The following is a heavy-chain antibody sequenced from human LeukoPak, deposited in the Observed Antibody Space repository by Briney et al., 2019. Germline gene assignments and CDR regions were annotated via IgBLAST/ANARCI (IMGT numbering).Heavy chain of an antibody. CDR2: IYYSGST. Sequence: SETLSLTCTVSGGSISSYYWSWIRQPPGKGLEWIGYIYYSGSTNYNPSLKSRVTISVDTSKNQFSLKLSSVTAANTAVYYCARVAATHNWLDPWGQGTLVTVSS. D-gene: IGHD6-25*01. J-gene: IGHJ5*02. CDR3: ARVAATHNWLDP. V-gene: IGHV4-59*01. CDR1: GGSISSYY.